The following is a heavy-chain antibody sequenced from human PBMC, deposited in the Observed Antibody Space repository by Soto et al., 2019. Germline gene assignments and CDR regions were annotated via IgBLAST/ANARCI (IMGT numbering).Heavy chain of an antibody. CDR2: IFSNDEK. D-gene: IGHD3-22*01. CDR1: GFSLSNARMG. CDR3: ARAGGYYDSSGYYYDGKYWYFDL. Sequence: QVTLKESGPVLVKPTETLTLTCTVSGFSLSNARMGVSWIRQPPGKALEWLAHIFSNDEKSYSTSLKSRLTISKDTSKSQVVLTMTNMDPVDTATYYCARAGGYYDSSGYYYDGKYWYFDLWGRGTLVTVSS. J-gene: IGHJ2*01. V-gene: IGHV2-26*01.